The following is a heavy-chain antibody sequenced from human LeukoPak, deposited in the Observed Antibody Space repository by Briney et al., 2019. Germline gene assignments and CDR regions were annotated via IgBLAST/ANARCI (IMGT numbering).Heavy chain of an antibody. J-gene: IGHJ4*02. CDR2: MWYDGSKD. D-gene: IGHD6-6*01. CDR1: GFSFTTYA. Sequence: GGSLRLSCAASGFSFTTYAIHWVGQAPGQGLAWVSVMWYDGSKDYYADSVQGRFTISRDTSKNRVYLQMNNLRAEDTAVYYCAKGRETYEYTFDYWGQGTLVTVSS. V-gene: IGHV3-33*06. CDR3: AKGRETYEYTFDY.